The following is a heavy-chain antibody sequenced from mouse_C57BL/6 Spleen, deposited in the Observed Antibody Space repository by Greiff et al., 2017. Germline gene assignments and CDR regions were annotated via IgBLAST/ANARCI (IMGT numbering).Heavy chain of an antibody. CDR3: ARGGYGSSSGAMDY. CDR2: FTMYSDAS. Sequence: LQQSGAELVRPGSSVKLSCKDSYFAFMASAMHWVKQRPGHGLEWIGSFTMYSDASEYSENFKGKATLTANKSSSTAYRELSSLTSEDSAVYYCARGGYGSSSGAMDYWGQGTSVTVSS. CDR1: YFAFMASA. J-gene: IGHJ4*01. D-gene: IGHD1-1*01. V-gene: IGHV1-49*01.